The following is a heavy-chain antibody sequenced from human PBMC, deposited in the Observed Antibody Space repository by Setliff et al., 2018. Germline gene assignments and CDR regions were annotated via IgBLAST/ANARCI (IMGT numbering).Heavy chain of an antibody. Sequence: GGSLRLSCATSGFTVSSSDMSWVRQAPGKGLEWVSLIYSSFYGGITFYSDSVKGRFTISRDNSNNTVYLQMDSLRAEDTAVYYCAREREADHASGTNSRLHEAFDVWGRGTMVTVSS. CDR2: IYSSFYGGIT. D-gene: IGHD2-8*01. CDR3: AREREADHASGTNSRLHEAFDV. J-gene: IGHJ3*01. V-gene: IGHV3-53*01. CDR1: GFTVSSSD.